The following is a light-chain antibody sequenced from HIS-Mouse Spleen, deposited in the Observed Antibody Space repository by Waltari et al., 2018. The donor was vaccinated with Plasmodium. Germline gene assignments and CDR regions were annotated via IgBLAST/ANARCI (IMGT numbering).Light chain of an antibody. Sequence: DIVMTQSPDSLAVSLGERATINCKSSQSVLYSSNNKNYLACYQQKPGQPPKLLIYWASTRESGVPDRFSGSGSGTDFTLTISCLQSEDFATYYCQQYYSYPRTFGQGTKLEIK. CDR1: QSVLYSSNNKNY. CDR2: WAS. J-gene: IGKJ2*01. V-gene: IGKV4-1*01. CDR3: QQYYSYPRT.